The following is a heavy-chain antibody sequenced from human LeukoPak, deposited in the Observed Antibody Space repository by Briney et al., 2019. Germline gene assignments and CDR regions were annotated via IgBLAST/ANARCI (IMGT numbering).Heavy chain of an antibody. CDR3: ARLYYYDSGVWSGDAFDI. CDR2: TYPGDSNT. CDR1: GYSFTSNW. Sequence: GESLKISCKGSGYSFTSNWIGWVRQMPGKGLEWMGITYPGDSNTRYSPSFQGQVTISADKSISTAYLQWSSLKASDTAMYYCARLYYYDSGVWSGDAFDIWGQGTMVTVSS. D-gene: IGHD3-22*01. J-gene: IGHJ3*02. V-gene: IGHV5-51*01.